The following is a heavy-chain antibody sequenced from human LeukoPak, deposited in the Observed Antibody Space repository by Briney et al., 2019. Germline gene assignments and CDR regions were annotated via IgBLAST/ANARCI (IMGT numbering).Heavy chain of an antibody. D-gene: IGHD3-10*01. CDR3: ARGSTMVRGVRGGNWFDP. V-gene: IGHV1-69*04. CDR1: GGTFSSYA. J-gene: IGHJ5*02. CDR2: IIPILGIA. Sequence: GSSVKVSCKASGGTFSSYAISWVRQAPGQGLEWMGRIIPILGIANYAQKFQGRVTITADKSTSTAYMELSSLRSEDTAVYYCARGSTMVRGVRGGNWFDPWGQGTLVTVSS.